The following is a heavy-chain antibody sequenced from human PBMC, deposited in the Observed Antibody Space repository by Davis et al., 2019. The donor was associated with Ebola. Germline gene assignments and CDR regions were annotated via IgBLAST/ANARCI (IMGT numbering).Heavy chain of an antibody. D-gene: IGHD6-6*01. V-gene: IGHV3-11*04. CDR2: ISSSGSTI. J-gene: IGHJ6*02. CDR1: GGSFSGYY. CDR3: ARSSIAARPGYYYGMDV. Sequence: GGSLRLSCAVYGGSFSGYYWSWIRQPPGKGLEWVSYISSSGSTIYYADSVKGRFTISRDNAKNSLYLQMNSLRAEDTAVYYCARSSIAARPGYYYGMDVWGQGTTVTVSS.